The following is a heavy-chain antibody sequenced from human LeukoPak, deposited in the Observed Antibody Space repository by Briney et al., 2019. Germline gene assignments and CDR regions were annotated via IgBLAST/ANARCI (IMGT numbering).Heavy chain of an antibody. CDR1: GGSFSGYY. CDR2: INHSGST. J-gene: IGHJ4*02. Sequence: PSETLSLTCAVYGGSFSGYYRSWIRQPPGKGLEWIGEINHSGSTNYNPSLKSRVSISVDTSKNQFSLKLSSVTAADTAVYYCARGPHIAAAGTGRFWNYWGQGTLVTVSS. CDR3: ARGPHIAAAGTGRFWNY. V-gene: IGHV4-34*01. D-gene: IGHD6-13*01.